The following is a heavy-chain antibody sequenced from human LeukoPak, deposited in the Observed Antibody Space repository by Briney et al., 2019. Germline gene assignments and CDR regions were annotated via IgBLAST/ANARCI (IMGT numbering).Heavy chain of an antibody. V-gene: IGHV3-23*01. D-gene: IGHD2-21*02. J-gene: IGHJ4*02. CDR2: ISGSGGLT. Sequence: GGSLRLSCAASGFTFSSYGMSWVRQAPGKGLELVSIISGSGGLTDYADSVRGRFTISRDNSKNTLYLQMSSLRAEDTAIYYCAKGMGAYCDGDCSSRTFDYWGQGTLVTVSS. CDR3: AKGMGAYCDGDCSSRTFDY. CDR1: GFTFSSYG.